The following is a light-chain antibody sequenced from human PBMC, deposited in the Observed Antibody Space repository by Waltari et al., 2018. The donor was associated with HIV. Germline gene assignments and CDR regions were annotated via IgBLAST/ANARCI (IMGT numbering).Light chain of an antibody. Sequence: SYVLTQPPSVSVAPGAAATISCGAWNIGGKSVHWYKQQPGQAPVLVTRYNSDRPSGIPDRISGSNSGNTATLTIPSVEAGDEATYYCQVWDSSNEHVVFGGGTGLPVL. CDR2: YNS. V-gene: IGLV3-21*04. CDR1: NIGGKS. CDR3: QVWDSSNEHVV. J-gene: IGLJ3*02.